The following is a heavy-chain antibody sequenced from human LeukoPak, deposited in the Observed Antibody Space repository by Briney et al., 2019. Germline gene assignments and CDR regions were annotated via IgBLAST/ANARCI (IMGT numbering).Heavy chain of an antibody. CDR3: ARDSDSSSSWYFDYYYYYYMDV. J-gene: IGHJ6*03. Sequence: ASVKVSCKASGYTFTSYAMNWVRQAPGQGPEWMGWISAYNGNTNYAQKLQGRVTMTTDTSTSTAYMELRSLRSDDTAVYYCARDSDSSSSWYFDYYYYYYMDVWGKGTTVTISS. CDR1: GYTFTSYA. CDR2: ISAYNGNT. D-gene: IGHD6-13*01. V-gene: IGHV1-18*01.